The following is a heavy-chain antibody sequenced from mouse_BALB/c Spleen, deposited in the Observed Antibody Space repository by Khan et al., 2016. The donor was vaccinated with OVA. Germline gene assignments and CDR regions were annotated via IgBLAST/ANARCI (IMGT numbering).Heavy chain of an antibody. CDR3: AKTARIKY. Sequence: EVKLLESGPGLVKPSQSLSLTCTVTGYSITSGYGWNWIRQFPGNKLEWMGYISYSGSTNYNPSLKSRISITRDTSKHQFFLQLNSVTTEDTATYSCAKTARIKYWGQGTTLTVSS. J-gene: IGHJ2*01. V-gene: IGHV3-2*02. D-gene: IGHD1-2*01. CDR1: GYSITSGYG. CDR2: ISYSGST.